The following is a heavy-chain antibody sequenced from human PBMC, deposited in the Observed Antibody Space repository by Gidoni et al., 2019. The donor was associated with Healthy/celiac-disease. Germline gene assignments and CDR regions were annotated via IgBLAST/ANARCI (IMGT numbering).Heavy chain of an antibody. CDR3: AGGYGDY. V-gene: IGHV4-59*08. D-gene: IGHD1-26*01. J-gene: IGHJ4*02. CDR2: IYYSGRT. CDR1: GGSISSYY. Sequence: QVQLQESGPGLVKPSETLSLTCTVSGGSISSYYWRWIRQPPGKGLEWIGYIYYSGRTNYNPSLKSRVTISVDTSKNQFSLKLSSVTAADTAVYYCAGGYGDYWGQGTLVTVSS.